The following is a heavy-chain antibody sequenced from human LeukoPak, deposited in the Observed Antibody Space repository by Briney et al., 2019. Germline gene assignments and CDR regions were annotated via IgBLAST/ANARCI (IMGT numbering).Heavy chain of an antibody. Sequence: GASVKVSCKXSGGTFSSYTISWVRQAPGQGLEWMGRIIPILGIANYAQKFQGRVTITADKSTSTAYMELSSLRSEDTAVYCCARDLDSSGHIDYWGQGTLVTVSS. CDR2: IIPILGIA. CDR3: ARDLDSSGHIDY. J-gene: IGHJ4*02. D-gene: IGHD3-22*01. V-gene: IGHV1-69*04. CDR1: GGTFSSYT.